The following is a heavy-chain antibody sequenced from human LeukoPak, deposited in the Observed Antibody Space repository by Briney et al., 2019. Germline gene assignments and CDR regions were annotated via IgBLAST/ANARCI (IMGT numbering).Heavy chain of an antibody. D-gene: IGHD3-3*01. J-gene: IGHJ4*02. CDR3: ARDGTNPYYDFWSGYYGVFRLDY. CDR1: GSTFSSYW. Sequence: GGSLRLSCAASGSTFSSYWMSWFGKAPGKGREWVAKLRQVGGENYYVDSVKGRFTISRDNAKNSLYLQMNSLRAEDTAVYYCARDGTNPYYDFWSGYYGVFRLDYWGQGTLVTVSS. CDR2: LRQVGGEN. V-gene: IGHV3-7*01.